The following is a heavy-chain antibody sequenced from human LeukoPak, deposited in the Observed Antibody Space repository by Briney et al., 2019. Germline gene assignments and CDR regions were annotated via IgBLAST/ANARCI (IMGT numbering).Heavy chain of an antibody. V-gene: IGHV4-61*02. CDR3: SRDRPTTYYYYHMDV. J-gene: IGHJ6*03. D-gene: IGHD5-12*01. CDR1: GGSISSGNYY. CDR2: MSTSGTT. Sequence: PSETLSLTCTVSGGSISSGNYYWSWIRQPAGKGLEWIGRMSTSGTTNYNPSLKSRVTISVDTSNNQFSLKLSSVTTADTAVHYCSRDRPTTYYYYHMDVLGKGTTVTVSS.